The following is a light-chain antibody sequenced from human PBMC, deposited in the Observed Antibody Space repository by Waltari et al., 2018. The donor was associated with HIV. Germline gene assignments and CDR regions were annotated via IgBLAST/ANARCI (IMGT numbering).Light chain of an antibody. Sequence: QSVLTQPPSAFGSPGQRLTISCSGSSSNSGSNAVNWYQHLPGTAPTPLIFGNEHRPAGVPARFSGSKSGTSASLAISGLRSEDEVEYYCASWDDSLKVVVFGGGTKL. CDR3: ASWDDSLKVVV. J-gene: IGLJ2*01. CDR2: GNE. CDR1: SSNSGSNA. V-gene: IGLV1-44*01.